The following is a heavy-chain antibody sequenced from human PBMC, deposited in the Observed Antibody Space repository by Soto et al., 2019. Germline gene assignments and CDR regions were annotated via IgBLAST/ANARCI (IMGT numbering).Heavy chain of an antibody. Sequence: QVQLVPSGAEVKKPGASVKVSCKASGYTFTSYDINWVRQATGKGLEWMGWMNPNNGNTGFAQKFQGRVTMTRNTSISTAYRELISLRSEDTAVYYCASGVFSGHVWGQGTTVTVSS. J-gene: IGHJ6*01. CDR1: GYTFTSYD. CDR3: ASGVFSGHV. CDR2: MNPNNGNT. V-gene: IGHV1-8*01.